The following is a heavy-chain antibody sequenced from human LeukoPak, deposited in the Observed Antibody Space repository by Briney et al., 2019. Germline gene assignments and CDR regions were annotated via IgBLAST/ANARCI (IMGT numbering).Heavy chain of an antibody. J-gene: IGHJ3*02. D-gene: IGHD3-22*01. CDR2: ISYDGSNK. CDR1: GFTFSSYG. V-gene: IGHV3-30*18. CDR3: AKFFSRYYYDSSGYYPDAFDI. Sequence: GRSLRLSCAASGFTFSSYGMHWVRQAPGKGLEWVAVISYDGSNKYYADSVKGRSTISRDNSKNTLYLQMNSLRAEDTAVYYCAKFFSRYYYDSSGYYPDAFDIWGQGTMVTVSS.